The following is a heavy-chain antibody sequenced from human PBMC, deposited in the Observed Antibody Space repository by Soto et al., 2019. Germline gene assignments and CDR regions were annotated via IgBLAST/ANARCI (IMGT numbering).Heavy chain of an antibody. CDR1: GFTVSSNY. CDR3: ARDRYDFWSGHYYYYGMDV. Sequence: GGSLRLSCAASGFTVSSNYMSWVRQAPGKGLEWVSVIYSGGSTYYADSVKGRFTISRDNSKNTLYLQMNSLRAEDTAVYYCARDRYDFWSGHYYYYGMDVWGQGTTVTVSS. V-gene: IGHV3-53*01. J-gene: IGHJ6*02. D-gene: IGHD3-3*01. CDR2: IYSGGST.